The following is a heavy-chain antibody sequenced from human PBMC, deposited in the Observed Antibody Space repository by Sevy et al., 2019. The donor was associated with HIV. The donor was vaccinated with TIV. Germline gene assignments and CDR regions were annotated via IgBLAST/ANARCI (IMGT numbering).Heavy chain of an antibody. CDR3: VRAGDSSGYQQD. J-gene: IGHJ4*02. Sequence: ASVKVSCKASGYTFTGYYMHWVRQAPGQGLEWMGWINPNSGGTNYAQKFQGRVTMTRDTSISTAYMELSRLRSDDTAVYYCVRAGDSSGYQQDWGQGTLVTVSS. CDR1: GYTFTGYY. CDR2: INPNSGGT. D-gene: IGHD3-22*01. V-gene: IGHV1-2*02.